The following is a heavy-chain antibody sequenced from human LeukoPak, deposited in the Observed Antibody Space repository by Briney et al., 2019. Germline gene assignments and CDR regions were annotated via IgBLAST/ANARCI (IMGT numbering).Heavy chain of an antibody. CDR3: ARDTRRGAFDI. CDR2: IYYSGST. CDR1: GGSISSGGYY. V-gene: IGHV4-31*03. Sequence: KPSQTLSLTCTVSGGSISSGGYYWSWIRQHPGKGLEWIGYIYYSGSTYYNPSLKSRVTISVDTSKSQFSLKLSSVTAADTAVYYCARDTRRGAFDIWGQGTMVTVSS. J-gene: IGHJ3*02.